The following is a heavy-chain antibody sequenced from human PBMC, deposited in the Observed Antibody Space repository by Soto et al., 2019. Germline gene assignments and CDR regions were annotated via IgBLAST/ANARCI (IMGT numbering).Heavy chain of an antibody. CDR2: IYYSGST. CDR3: ARPEGIAAAGTSWFDP. D-gene: IGHD6-13*01. CDR1: GGSISSSSYY. J-gene: IGHJ5*02. V-gene: IGHV4-39*01. Sequence: QLQLQESGPGLVKPSETLSLTCTVSGGSISSSSYYWGWIRQPPGKGLEWIGSIYYSGSTYYNPSLKSRVTISVGTSKNQFSLKLSSVTAADTAVYYCARPEGIAAAGTSWFDPWGQGTLVTVSS.